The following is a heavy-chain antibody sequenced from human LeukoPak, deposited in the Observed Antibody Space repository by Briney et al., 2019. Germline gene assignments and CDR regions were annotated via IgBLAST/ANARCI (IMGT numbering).Heavy chain of an antibody. CDR2: INPSGGST. CDR3: ARFPGDSSSLADAFDI. D-gene: IGHD3-22*01. Sequence: GASVKVSCKASGYTFTSYYMHWVRQAPGQGLEWMGIINPSGGSTSYAQKFQGRVTITADKSTSTAYMELSSLRSEDTAVYYCARFPGDSSSLADAFDIRGQGAMVTVSS. V-gene: IGHV1-46*01. CDR1: GYTFTSYY. J-gene: IGHJ3*02.